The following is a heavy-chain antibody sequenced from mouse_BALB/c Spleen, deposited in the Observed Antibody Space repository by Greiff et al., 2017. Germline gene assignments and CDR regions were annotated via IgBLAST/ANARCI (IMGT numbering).Heavy chain of an antibody. V-gene: IGHV1-4*01. D-gene: IGHD1-1*01. J-gene: IGHJ2*01. CDR1: GYTFTSYT. CDR2: INPSSGYT. Sequence: VQLQQSGAELARPGASVKMSCKASGYTFTSYTMHWVKQRPGQGLEWIGYINPSSGYTNYNQKFKDKATLTADKSSSTAYMQLSSLTSEDSAIYYCARELTTVVDYWGQGTTLTVSS. CDR3: ARELTTVVDY.